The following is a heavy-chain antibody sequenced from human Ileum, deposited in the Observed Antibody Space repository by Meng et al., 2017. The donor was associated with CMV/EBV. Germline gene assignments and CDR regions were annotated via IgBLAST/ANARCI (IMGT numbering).Heavy chain of an antibody. D-gene: IGHD5-18*01. CDR1: GAPLNGVC. CDR2: VNKRGRT. J-gene: IGHJ1*01. CDR3: ASGRLQFTASALQH. Sequence: QLAPWRASLLQPSDPLSPPSAVRGAPLNGVCCSWFRPPPGRGLEWIGEVNKRGRTNYNPSLQSRLTISTDTYKRQLSLMVTSVTAADSAIYYCASGRLQFTASALQHWGPGTLVTVSS. V-gene: IGHV4-34*02.